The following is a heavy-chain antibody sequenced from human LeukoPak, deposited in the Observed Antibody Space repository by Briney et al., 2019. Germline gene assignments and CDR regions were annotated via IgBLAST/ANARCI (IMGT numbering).Heavy chain of an antibody. D-gene: IGHD1-14*01. J-gene: IGHJ3*02. CDR3: ARGALGMSGRIVDAFDI. V-gene: IGHV3-21*01. CDR2: ISSSSSYI. CDR1: GFIFGSYT. Sequence: GGSLRLSCAASGFIFGSYTMNWVRQAPGKGLEWVSSISSSSSYIYFVDSVKGRFTISRDNAKNSLYLQMNSLRAEDTAVYYCARGALGMSGRIVDAFDIWGQGTRVTVSS.